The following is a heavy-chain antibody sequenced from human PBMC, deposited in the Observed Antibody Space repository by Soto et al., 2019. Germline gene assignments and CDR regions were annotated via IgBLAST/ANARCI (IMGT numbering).Heavy chain of an antibody. D-gene: IGHD5-18*01. CDR3: AREALLRGYSYGLDY. Sequence: SETLSLTCAVSGYSISSGYYWGWIRQPPGKGLEWIGSIYHSGSTYYNPSLKSRVTISVDTSKNQFSLKLSSVTAADTAVYYCAREALLRGYSYGLDYWGQGTLVTVSS. CDR2: IYHSGST. CDR1: GYSISSGYY. V-gene: IGHV4-38-2*02. J-gene: IGHJ4*02.